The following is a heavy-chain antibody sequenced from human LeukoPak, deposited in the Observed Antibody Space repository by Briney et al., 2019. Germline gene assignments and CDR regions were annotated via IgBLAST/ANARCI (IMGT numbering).Heavy chain of an antibody. CDR3: ARETPGYSGSSHGWFDP. CDR1: GGSISSYY. J-gene: IGHJ5*02. D-gene: IGHD1-26*01. Sequence: SETLSLTCTVSGGSISSYYWSWIRQPPWKGLEWIGYVYYSGSTNYNPSLKSRVTMSVDTSKNQFSLKLSSVTAADTAVYYCARETPGYSGSSHGWFDPWGQGTLVTVSS. V-gene: IGHV4-59*12. CDR2: VYYSGST.